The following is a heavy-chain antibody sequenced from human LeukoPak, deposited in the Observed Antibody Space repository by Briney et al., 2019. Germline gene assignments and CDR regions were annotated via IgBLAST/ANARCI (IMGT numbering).Heavy chain of an antibody. CDR1: GGSISSYY. CDR3: ARLYYYGSGSPYGMDV. J-gene: IGHJ6*02. V-gene: IGHV4-59*06. CDR2: IYYSGST. Sequence: SETLSLTCTVSGGSISSYYWSWIRQHPGKGLEWIGYIYYSGSTYYNPSLKSRVTISVDTSKNQFSLKLSSVTAADTAVYYCARLYYYGSGSPYGMDVWGQGTTVTVSS. D-gene: IGHD3-10*01.